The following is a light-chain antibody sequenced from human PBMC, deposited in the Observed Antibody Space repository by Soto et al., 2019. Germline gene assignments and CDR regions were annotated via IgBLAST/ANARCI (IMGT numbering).Light chain of an antibody. Sequence: PPSVSVAPGQTARITCGGNNIGSESLHWYQQKPGQAPRLLIYGASSRASGVPDRFSGSGSETDFTLIISRLRSEDSAVYHCQQYNNWPITFGQGTRLEIK. V-gene: IGKV3D-15*01. CDR2: GAS. CDR3: QQYNNWPIT. J-gene: IGKJ5*01. CDR1: NIGSES.